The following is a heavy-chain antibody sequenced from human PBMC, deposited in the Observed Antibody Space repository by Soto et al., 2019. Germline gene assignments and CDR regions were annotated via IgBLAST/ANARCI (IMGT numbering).Heavy chain of an antibody. J-gene: IGHJ4*02. V-gene: IGHV4-31*03. D-gene: IGHD1-26*01. Sequence: QVQLQESCPGLVKASQTLSLTCTVSGGTITTGGHFWSWIRQYPGKGLEWIGYIYYSGTTHYNPSRKSRVTIAIDTSKNQFSLNLSSVTAADTAVYYWARVVSGSYRDYGGKGTLVTVSS. CDR3: ARVVSGSYRDY. CDR2: IYYSGTT. CDR1: GGTITTGGHF.